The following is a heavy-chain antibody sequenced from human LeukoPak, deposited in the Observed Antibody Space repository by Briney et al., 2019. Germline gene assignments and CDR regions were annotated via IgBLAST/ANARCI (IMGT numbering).Heavy chain of an antibody. J-gene: IGHJ4*02. CDR1: GGSISSYY. Sequence: SETLSLACTVSGGSISSYYWSWIRQPPGKGLEWIGYIYYSGSTNHNPSLKSRVTISVDTSKNQFSLKLSSVTAADTAVYYCAREGDGYNRYWGQGTLVTVSS. V-gene: IGHV4-59*01. D-gene: IGHD5-24*01. CDR2: IYYSGST. CDR3: AREGDGYNRY.